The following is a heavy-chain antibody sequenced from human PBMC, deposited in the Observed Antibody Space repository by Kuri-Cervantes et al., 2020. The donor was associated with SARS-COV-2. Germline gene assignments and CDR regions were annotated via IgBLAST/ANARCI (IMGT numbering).Heavy chain of an antibody. CDR1: GFSFNTYG. CDR2: IRFDGNDK. Sequence: GGSLRLSCAASGFSFNTYGMHWVRQAPGKGLEWVAFIRFDGNDKYYADSLKGRFTISRDNSKSTLSLQMSSLRAEDTAVYYCARDLRLGKSLDYWGQGTLVNVSS. CDR3: ARDLRLGKSLDY. V-gene: IGHV3-30*02. J-gene: IGHJ4*02. D-gene: IGHD7-27*01.